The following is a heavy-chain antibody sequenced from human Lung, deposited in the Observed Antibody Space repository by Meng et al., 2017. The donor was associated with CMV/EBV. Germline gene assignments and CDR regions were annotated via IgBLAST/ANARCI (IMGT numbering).Heavy chain of an antibody. J-gene: IGHJ4*02. Sequence: KVSXKASEYSFTNYWIGWVRQMPGKGLEWMGIIYPADSDTKYSPSFQGQVTISADKSTNTAYLQWSSLKASDTAMYYCARQGRGGVVGANTLDYWGQGTXV. V-gene: IGHV5-51*01. CDR2: IYPADSDT. CDR1: EYSFTNYW. CDR3: ARQGRGGVVGANTLDY. D-gene: IGHD1-26*01.